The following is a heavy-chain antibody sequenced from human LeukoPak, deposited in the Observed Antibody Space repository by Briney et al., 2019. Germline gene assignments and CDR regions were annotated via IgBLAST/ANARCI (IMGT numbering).Heavy chain of an antibody. D-gene: IGHD2-15*01. Sequence: PSETLSLTCTVSGDSVSSSTYYWDWIRQPPGRGLEWVGNICYSVSTYYNPSLRSRVTMSVDTSKNQFSLRLSSVTAADTAVYYCARHCSDGSCYEYWGQGTLVTVSS. V-gene: IGHV4-39*01. CDR1: GDSVSSSTYY. CDR3: ARHCSDGSCYEY. CDR2: ICYSVST. J-gene: IGHJ4*02.